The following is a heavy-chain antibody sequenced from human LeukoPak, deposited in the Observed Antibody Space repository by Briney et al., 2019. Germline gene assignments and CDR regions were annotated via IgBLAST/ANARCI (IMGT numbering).Heavy chain of an antibody. V-gene: IGHV4-30-4*01. Sequence: IPSQTLSLTCTVSGGSISSGDYYWSWIRQPPGKGLEWIAYMYYSGSTYYNPSVKRRVTMSADTSKNQLSLKLSSVTAADTAVYYCARPYYYDSRIDPWGQGILVTVSS. CDR2: MYYSGST. CDR1: GGSISSGDYY. D-gene: IGHD3-22*01. J-gene: IGHJ5*02. CDR3: ARPYYYDSRIDP.